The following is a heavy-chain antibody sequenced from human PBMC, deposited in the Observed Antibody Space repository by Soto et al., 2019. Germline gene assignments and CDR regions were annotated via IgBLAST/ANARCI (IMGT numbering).Heavy chain of an antibody. CDR2: IWNDGSNK. CDR1: GLIFSSYG. V-gene: IGHV3-33*01. Sequence: PGGSLRLSCAASGLIFSSYGMHWVRQAPGKGLEWVAAIWNDGSNKDYAHSVKGRFTISRDNSKNTVYLQMNSLRGEDTAMYYCTREDEILTGFDYWGQGTLVTVSS. D-gene: IGHD3-9*01. CDR3: TREDEILTGFDY. J-gene: IGHJ4*02.